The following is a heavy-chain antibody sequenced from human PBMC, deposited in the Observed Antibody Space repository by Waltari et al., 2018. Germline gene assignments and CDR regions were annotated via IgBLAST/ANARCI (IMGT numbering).Heavy chain of an antibody. CDR3: AGGTASAWELGHS. Sequence: QVQLHQGGAGLLKPSETLSLTCVVYGGSFSDYYWSWIRQPPGKGLEWLGEIKQSGLTNYNPSVNSRATMSLDTSKNQFSLKLSSLTAADTAVYYCAGGTASAWELGHSWGQGTLVTVS. CDR1: GGSFSDYY. J-gene: IGHJ4*02. D-gene: IGHD1-26*01. V-gene: IGHV4-34*01. CDR2: IKQSGLT.